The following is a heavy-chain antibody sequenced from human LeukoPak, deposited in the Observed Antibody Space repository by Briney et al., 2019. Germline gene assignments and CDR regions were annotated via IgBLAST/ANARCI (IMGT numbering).Heavy chain of an antibody. D-gene: IGHD3-10*01. J-gene: IGHJ4*02. CDR2: IYFSGST. CDR3: ARESTYGSGSYYDY. Sequence: SETLSLTCTVSGGSVSSGSYYWSWIRQPPGTGLEWIGYIYFSGSTNYNPSLKSRVTISVDTSKNQFSLKLSSVTAADTAVYYCARESTYGSGSYYDYWGQGTLVTVSS. CDR1: GGSVSSGSYY. V-gene: IGHV4-61*01.